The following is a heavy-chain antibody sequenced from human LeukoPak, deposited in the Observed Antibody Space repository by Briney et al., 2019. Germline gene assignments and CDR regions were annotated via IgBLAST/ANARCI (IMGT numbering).Heavy chain of an antibody. J-gene: IGHJ4*02. CDR2: MKEDGGEI. D-gene: IGHD4-23*01. Sequence: SGGSLRLSCEASAFTFSSYWMSWVRQAPGKGLEWVANMKEDGGEINYVGSVKGRFTISRDNAKNSLFLQMNSLRVEDTAVYYCARDRGYSTFDYWGQGTLVTVSS. CDR1: AFTFSSYW. V-gene: IGHV3-7*01. CDR3: ARDRGYSTFDY.